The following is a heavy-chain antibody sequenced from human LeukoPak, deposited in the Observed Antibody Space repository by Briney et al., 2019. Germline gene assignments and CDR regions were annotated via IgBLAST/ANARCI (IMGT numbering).Heavy chain of an antibody. CDR1: GGSISSYY. D-gene: IGHD6-13*01. J-gene: IGHJ3*02. Sequence: SGTLSLTCTVSGGSISSYYWSWLRQPPGKGLEYIGFLYYTGNTNYNPSLKSRATISVDTSKNQFSLKLSSVTAADTAVYYCARDLAYGSSLRGAFDIWGQGTMVIVSS. V-gene: IGHV4-59*01. CDR3: ARDLAYGSSLRGAFDI. CDR2: LYYTGNT.